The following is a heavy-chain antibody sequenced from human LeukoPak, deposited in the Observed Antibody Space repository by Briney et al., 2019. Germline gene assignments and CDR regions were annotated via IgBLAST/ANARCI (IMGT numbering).Heavy chain of an antibody. Sequence: ASVKVSCKASGYTFIDYYIHWVREAPGQGLQWMAWINPNSGGTKYAQQFQGRVTLTRDTSITTVYMEMSSLRSDHTAIYYCSRGSPIAASGTSCFDIWGQGTMVTVSS. D-gene: IGHD6-13*01. CDR2: INPNSGGT. CDR3: SRGSPIAASGTSCFDI. V-gene: IGHV1-2*02. J-gene: IGHJ3*02. CDR1: GYTFIDYY.